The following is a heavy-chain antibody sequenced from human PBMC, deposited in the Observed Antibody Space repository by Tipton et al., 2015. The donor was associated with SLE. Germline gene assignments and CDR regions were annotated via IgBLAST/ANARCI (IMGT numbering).Heavy chain of an antibody. CDR1: GFNFNAYD. V-gene: IGHV3-23*01. CDR2: ISGISDRI. D-gene: IGHD1-26*01. Sequence: GSLRLSCAVSGFNFNAYDINWVRQAPGKGLEWVSAISGISDRIYYADSVRGRFTISRDYSKNTVYLQMNSLRAEDTATYYCANLHSGGLRMVDYWGQGTLVTVSS. J-gene: IGHJ4*02. CDR3: ANLHSGGLRMVDY.